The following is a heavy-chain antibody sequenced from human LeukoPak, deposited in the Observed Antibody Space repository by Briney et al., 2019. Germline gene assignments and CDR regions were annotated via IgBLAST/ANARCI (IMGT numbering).Heavy chain of an antibody. V-gene: IGHV3-66*04. Sequence: PGGSLRLSCAASGFTVSSNYMSWVRQAPGKGLEWVSVIYSGGSAYYADSVKGRFTISRDNSKNTLYLQMNSLRAEDTAVYYCAKLAKYFYGAETFYFFEHWGQGTPVTASS. D-gene: IGHD3-10*01. CDR1: GFTVSSNY. CDR2: IYSGGSA. CDR3: AKLAKYFYGAETFYFFEH. J-gene: IGHJ4*02.